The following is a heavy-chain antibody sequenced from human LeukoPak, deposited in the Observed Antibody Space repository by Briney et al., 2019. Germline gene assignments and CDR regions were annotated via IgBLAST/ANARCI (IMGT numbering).Heavy chain of an antibody. Sequence: SETLSLTCTVSGGSISSFYWSWIRQPPGKGLEWIGYIYYTGSTNYNPSLKSRVTISLDTSKNQFSLKLSSVTAADTAVYYCARLKYYGSGSYYFAYWGQGTLVTVSS. CDR2: IYYTGST. CDR1: GGSISSFY. D-gene: IGHD3-10*01. J-gene: IGHJ4*02. V-gene: IGHV4-59*01. CDR3: ARLKYYGSGSYYFAY.